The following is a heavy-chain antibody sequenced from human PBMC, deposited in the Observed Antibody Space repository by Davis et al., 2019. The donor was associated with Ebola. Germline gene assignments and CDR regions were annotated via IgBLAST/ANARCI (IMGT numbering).Heavy chain of an antibody. CDR1: GYTFTTYY. J-gene: IGHJ6*02. CDR2: IIPIFGTA. V-gene: IGHV1-69*13. D-gene: IGHD6-13*01. Sequence: SVKVSCKASGYTFTTYYMHWVRQAPGQGLEWMGGIIPIFGTANYAQKFQGRVTITADESTSTAYMELSSLRSEDTAVYYCARDRGKEQQLSVWGQGTTVTVSS. CDR3: ARDRGKEQQLSV.